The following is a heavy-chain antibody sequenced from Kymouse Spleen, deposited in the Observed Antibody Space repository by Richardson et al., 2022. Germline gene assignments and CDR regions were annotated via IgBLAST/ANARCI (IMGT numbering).Heavy chain of an antibody. J-gene: IGHJ6*02. CDR2: IYYSGST. CDR1: GGSISSSSYY. D-gene: IGHD3-10*01. Sequence: QLQLQESGPGLVKPSETLSLTCTVSGGSISSSSYYWGWIRQPPGKGLEWIGSIYYSGSTYYNPSLKSRVTISVDTSKNQFSLKLSSVTAADTAVYYCARTGITMVRGVMGYYYYGMDVWGQGTTVTVSS. CDR3: ARTGITMVRGVMGYYYYGMDV. V-gene: IGHV4-39*01.